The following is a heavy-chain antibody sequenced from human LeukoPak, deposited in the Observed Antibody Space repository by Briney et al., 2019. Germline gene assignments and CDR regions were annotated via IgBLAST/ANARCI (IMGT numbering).Heavy chain of an antibody. V-gene: IGHV1-69*06. Sequence: GASVKVPCKASGGTFSSYAISWVRQAPGQGLEWMGGIIPTFGTANYAQKFQGRVTITADKSTSTAYMELSSLRSEDTAVYYCAREAITIFGVVRTQTTYGPHRFDPWGQGTLVTVSS. CDR2: IIPTFGTA. CDR1: GGTFSSYA. CDR3: AREAITIFGVVRTQTTYGPHRFDP. J-gene: IGHJ5*02. D-gene: IGHD3-3*01.